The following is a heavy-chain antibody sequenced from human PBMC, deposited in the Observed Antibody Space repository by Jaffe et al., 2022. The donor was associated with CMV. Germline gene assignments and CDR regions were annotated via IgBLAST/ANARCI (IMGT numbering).Heavy chain of an antibody. CDR1: GFTFISYA. J-gene: IGHJ3*02. CDR2: ISSGSHFS. Sequence: EVQLVESGGGLVKPGGSLRLSCAASGFTFISYAMNWVRQAPGKGLEWVSSISSGSHFSYYADSLKGRFTISRDNTKNALYLQINSLRAEDTAVYYCARDRGTFNESPFDIWGQGTMVTVSS. CDR3: ARDRGTFNESPFDI. V-gene: IGHV3-21*01. D-gene: IGHD1-26*01.